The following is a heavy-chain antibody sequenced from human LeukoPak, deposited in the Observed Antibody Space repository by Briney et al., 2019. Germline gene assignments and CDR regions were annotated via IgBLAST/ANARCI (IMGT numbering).Heavy chain of an antibody. CDR3: VRDYRGGWNDY. CDR2: IREDGNER. Sequence: GGSLRLSCIATGFTFTKHWMSWVRQSRGKGLECVAKIREDGNERHYVDSVKGRFTISRDNARNSLYLQMNNVRVDDTAVYYCVRDYRGGWNDYWGQGTQVTVSS. CDR1: GFTFTKHW. V-gene: IGHV3-7*01. J-gene: IGHJ4*02. D-gene: IGHD1-26*01.